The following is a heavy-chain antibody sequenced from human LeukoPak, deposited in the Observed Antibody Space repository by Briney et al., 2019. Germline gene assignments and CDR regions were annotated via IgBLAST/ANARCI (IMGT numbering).Heavy chain of an antibody. J-gene: IGHJ5*02. CDR1: IDSLSLFA. D-gene: IGHD3-3*01. CDR3: ARRRGPYYDFWFDP. CDR2: ITPKSGTP. V-gene: IGHV1-69*06. Sequence: GASVKVSCKASIDSLSLFAISWIRQAPGEGLEWMGGITPKSGTPLYAPKFQDRVTITADKSATTAYLELRSLRIGDTAMYYCARRRGPYYDFWFDPWGQGTLVTVSS.